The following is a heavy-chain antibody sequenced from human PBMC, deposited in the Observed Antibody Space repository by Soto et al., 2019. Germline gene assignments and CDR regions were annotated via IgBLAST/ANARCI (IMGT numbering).Heavy chain of an antibody. CDR1: GGSISSGGYY. V-gene: IGHV4-31*03. D-gene: IGHD3-22*01. J-gene: IGHJ4*02. Sequence: SETLSLTCTVSGGSISSGGYYWSWIRQHPGKGLEWIGYIYYSGSTYYNPSLKSRVTISVDTSKNQFSLKLSSVTAADTAVYYCARLHYDSSIMFDYWGQGTLATVSS. CDR3: ARLHYDSSIMFDY. CDR2: IYYSGST.